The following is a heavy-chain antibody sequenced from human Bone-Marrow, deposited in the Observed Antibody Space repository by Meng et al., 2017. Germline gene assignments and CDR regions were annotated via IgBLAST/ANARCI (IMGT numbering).Heavy chain of an antibody. CDR3: ARLENSAYNLGAVDS. D-gene: IGHD5-12*01. J-gene: IGHJ4*02. CDR2: ISSSGTTI. Sequence: GESLKISCVASGFTFSSYEMIWVRQAPGKGLEWVSYISSSGTTIYYADSVKGRFTISRDDAKNSLFLQMNSLRAEDTAIYYCARLENSAYNLGAVDSWGQGTLVTVSS. V-gene: IGHV3-48*03. CDR1: GFTFSSYE.